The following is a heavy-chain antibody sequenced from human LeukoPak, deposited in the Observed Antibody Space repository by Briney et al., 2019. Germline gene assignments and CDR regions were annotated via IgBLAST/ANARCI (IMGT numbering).Heavy chain of an antibody. V-gene: IGHV1-18*01. CDR1: GYTFTNYG. D-gene: IGHD3-3*01. CDR2: ISAYNGNT. Sequence: ASVKVSCKASGYTFTNYGISWVRHAPGQGLEWMGWISAYNGNTNYAQKLQGRVTMTTDTSTSTVYMELRSLRSDDTAVYYCARFSFRSGKNAFDIWGQGTMVTVSS. CDR3: ARFSFRSGKNAFDI. J-gene: IGHJ3*02.